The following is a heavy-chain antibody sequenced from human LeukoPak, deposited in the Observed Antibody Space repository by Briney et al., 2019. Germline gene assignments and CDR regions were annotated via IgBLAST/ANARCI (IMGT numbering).Heavy chain of an antibody. CDR1: GYTFTGYY. CDR2: ISAYNGNT. V-gene: IGHV1-2*02. D-gene: IGHD3-3*01. J-gene: IGHJ5*02. CDR3: ARGITIGMFDP. Sequence: ASVKVSCKASGYTFTGYYMHWVRQAPGQGLEWMGWISAYNGNTNYAQKFQGRVTMTRDTSISTAYMELSRLRSDDTAVYYCARGITIGMFDPWGQGTLVTVSS.